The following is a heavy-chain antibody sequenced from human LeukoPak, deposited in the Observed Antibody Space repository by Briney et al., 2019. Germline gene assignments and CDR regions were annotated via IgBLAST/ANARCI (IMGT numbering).Heavy chain of an antibody. D-gene: IGHD3-22*01. V-gene: IGHV3-74*01. CDR1: GFPFSSYW. CDR3: ARDSPPKTYYYDSSGDGGY. J-gene: IGHJ4*02. Sequence: EPGGPLRLSCTASGFPFSSYWMHWVRHAPGKGLVCVSRINSDGSSTSYADSVKGRFTISRDNAKNTLYLQMNSLRAEDTAVYYCARDSPPKTYYYDSSGDGGYWGQGTLVTVSS. CDR2: INSDGSST.